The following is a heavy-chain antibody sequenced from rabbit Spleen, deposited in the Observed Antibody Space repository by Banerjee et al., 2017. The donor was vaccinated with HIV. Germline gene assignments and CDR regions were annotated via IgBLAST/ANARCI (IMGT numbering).Heavy chain of an antibody. CDR2: IISGSGST. J-gene: IGHJ2*01. Sequence: QEQLVESGGGLVKPGASLTLTCKASGFSFSSNYWICWVRQAPGKGLEWIGCIISGSGSTYYANWPKGRFTISKTSSTTVTLQMTSLTAADTATYFCARNYVNAFDPWGPGTLVTVS. CDR3: ARNYVNAFDP. CDR1: GFSFSSNYW. V-gene: IGHV1S45*01. D-gene: IGHD1-1*01.